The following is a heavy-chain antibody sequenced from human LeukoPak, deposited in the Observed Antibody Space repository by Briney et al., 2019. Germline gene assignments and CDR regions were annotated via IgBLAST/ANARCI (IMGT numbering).Heavy chain of an antibody. V-gene: IGHV3-7*01. CDR1: GFTFSSYW. CDR2: IKQDGSEK. Sequence: PGGFLRLSCAASGFTFSSYWMSWVRQAPGKGLEWVANIKQDGSEKYYVDSVKGRFTISRDNAKNSLYLQMNSLRAEDTAVYYCAKDGRYCSSTSCYVDYYYMDVWGKGTTVTVSS. D-gene: IGHD2-2*01. CDR3: AKDGRYCSSTSCYVDYYYMDV. J-gene: IGHJ6*03.